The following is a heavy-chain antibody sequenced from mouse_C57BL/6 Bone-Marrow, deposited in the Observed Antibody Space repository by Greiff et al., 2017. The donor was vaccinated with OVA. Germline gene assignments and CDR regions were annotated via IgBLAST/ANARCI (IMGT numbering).Heavy chain of an antibody. D-gene: IGHD2-1*01. CDR1: GYTFTDYY. CDR2: INPYNGGT. CDR3: ARRRGGNRDY. Sequence: EVKLVESGPVLVKPGASVKMSCKASGYTFTDYYMNWVKQSHGKSLEWIGVINPYNGGTSYNQKFKGKATLTVDKSSSTAYMELNSLTSEDSAVYYCARRRGGNRDYWGQGTTLTVSS. J-gene: IGHJ2*01. V-gene: IGHV1-19*01.